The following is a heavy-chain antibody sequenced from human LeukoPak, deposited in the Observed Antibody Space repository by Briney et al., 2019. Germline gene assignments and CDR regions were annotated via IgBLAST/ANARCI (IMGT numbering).Heavy chain of an antibody. Sequence: SETLSLTCAVYGGSFSGYYWSWIRQPAGKGLEWIGRIYTSGSANYSPSLKSRVTMSVDTSKNQFSLKLSSVTAADTAVYYCAREAGYFENWGQGTLVTVSS. CDR2: IYTSGSA. V-gene: IGHV4-4*07. J-gene: IGHJ4*02. CDR1: GGSFSGYY. CDR3: AREAGYFEN. D-gene: IGHD6-25*01.